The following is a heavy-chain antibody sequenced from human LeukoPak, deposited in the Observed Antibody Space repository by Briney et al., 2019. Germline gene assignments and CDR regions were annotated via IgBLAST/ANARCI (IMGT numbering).Heavy chain of an antibody. CDR1: GGSISSHY. CDR2: FFYSGST. D-gene: IGHD6-25*01. J-gene: IGHJ4*02. CDR3: ARSRSADSFPFDY. V-gene: IGHV4-59*11. Sequence: SETLSLTCTVSGGSISSHYWSWIRQPPGKGLEWIGYFFYSGSTNYNPPLKSRVTISADTSKNQFSLKLSSVTAADTAVYYCARSRSADSFPFDYWGQGTLVTVSS.